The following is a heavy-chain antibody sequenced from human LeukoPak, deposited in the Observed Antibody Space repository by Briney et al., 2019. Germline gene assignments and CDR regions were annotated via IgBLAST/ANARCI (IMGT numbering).Heavy chain of an antibody. J-gene: IGHJ4*02. V-gene: IGHV3-23*01. CDR2: PSGSAGGT. Sequence: GGSLRLSCGVSGITLSNYGMSWVRQAPGKGLEWVAGPSGSAGGTNYADSVKGRFTISRDNSKNTLFLQMERLRAEDTAVYFCAKRGVVVRVFLVGFHKEAYYFDSWGQGAQVTVSS. D-gene: IGHD3-16*02. CDR3: AKRGVVVRVFLVGFHKEAYYFDS. CDR1: GITLSNYG.